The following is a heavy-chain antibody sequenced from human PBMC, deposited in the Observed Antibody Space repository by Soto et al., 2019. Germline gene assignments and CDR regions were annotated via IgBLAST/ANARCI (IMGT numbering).Heavy chain of an antibody. Sequence: PSETLSLTCTVSGGSISSYYWSWIRQPPGKGLEWIGEINHSGSTNYNPSLKSRLTISVDTSKNQFSLKLSSVTAADTAVYYCAREEGLLNWFDPWGQGTLVTVSS. D-gene: IGHD1-26*01. CDR3: AREEGLLNWFDP. CDR2: INHSGST. J-gene: IGHJ5*02. CDR1: GGSISSYY. V-gene: IGHV4-34*01.